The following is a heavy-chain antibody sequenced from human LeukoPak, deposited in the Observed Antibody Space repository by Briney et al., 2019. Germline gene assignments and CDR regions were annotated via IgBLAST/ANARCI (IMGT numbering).Heavy chain of an antibody. CDR1: GFTFSSYW. CDR3: VRVYSSSWAHFDY. D-gene: IGHD6-13*01. Sequence: PGGTLRLSCAASGFTFSSYWMHWVRQVPGKGLVWVSRINSDGSSTNYADSVKGRFTISRDNAKNTLYLQMNSLRAEDTAVYYCVRVYSSSWAHFDYWGQGTLVTVSS. CDR2: INSDGSST. V-gene: IGHV3-74*01. J-gene: IGHJ4*02.